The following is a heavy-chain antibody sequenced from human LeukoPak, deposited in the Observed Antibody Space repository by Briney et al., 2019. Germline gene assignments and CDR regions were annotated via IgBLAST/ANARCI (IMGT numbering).Heavy chain of an antibody. CDR2: INHSGST. CDR3: ARDYSSSWYYPGGFDY. D-gene: IGHD6-13*01. V-gene: IGHV4-34*01. CDR1: GGSFSGYY. J-gene: IGHJ4*02. Sequence: SETLSLTCAVYGGSFSGYYWGWIRQPPGKGLEWIGEINHSGSTNYNPSLKSRVTISVDTSKNQFSLKLSSVTAADTAVYYCARDYSSSWYYPGGFDYWGQGTLVTVSS.